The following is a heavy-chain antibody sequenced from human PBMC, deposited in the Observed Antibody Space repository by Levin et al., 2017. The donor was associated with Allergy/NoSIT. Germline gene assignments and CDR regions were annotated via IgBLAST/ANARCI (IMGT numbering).Heavy chain of an antibody. D-gene: IGHD2-15*01. CDR3: ARGGRYCSGGSCYFFYYYGMDV. CDR2: INHSGST. Sequence: SQTLSLTCAVYGGSFSGYYWSWIRQPPGKGLEWIGEINHSGSTNYNPSLKSRVTISVDTSKNQSSLKLSSVTAADTAVYYCARGGRYCSGGSCYFFYYYGMDVWGQGTTVTVSS. J-gene: IGHJ6*02. V-gene: IGHV4-34*01. CDR1: GGSFSGYY.